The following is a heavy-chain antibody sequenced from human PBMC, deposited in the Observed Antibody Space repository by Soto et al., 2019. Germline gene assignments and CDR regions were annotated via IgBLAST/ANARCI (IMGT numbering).Heavy chain of an antibody. CDR3: ATGAYCSGGSCSDYYYYYYGMDL. J-gene: IGHJ6*02. V-gene: IGHV1-58*01. CDR2: LVVGTGNT. CDR1: GFTFRSSA. Sequence: KVSCKTSGFTFRSSAVQWVRRARGQRLEWIGWLVVGTGNTNYAQKFQQRVTISSDRSTNTVSMELSSLTSEDTAVYYCATGAYCSGGSCSDYYYYYYGMDLWGQGTTVTVSS. D-gene: IGHD2-15*01.